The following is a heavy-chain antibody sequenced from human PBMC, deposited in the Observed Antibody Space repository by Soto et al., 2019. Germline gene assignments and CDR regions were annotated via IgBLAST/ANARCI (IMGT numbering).Heavy chain of an antibody. CDR2: ITTYNGNT. J-gene: IGHJ3*01. CDR3: ARGRGYSLIPVVDDAVDV. CDR1: GYSFTGYG. Sequence: QVQLVQSGGEVKKPGASVKVSCKASGYSFTGYGINWVRQAPGQGPEWLGRITTYNGNTNYAQNFQDRLTMTTDTSTGTTYMELRSLRSDDTAVYYCARGRGYSLIPVVDDAVDVWGQGTLVTVSS. D-gene: IGHD5-12*01. V-gene: IGHV1-18*04.